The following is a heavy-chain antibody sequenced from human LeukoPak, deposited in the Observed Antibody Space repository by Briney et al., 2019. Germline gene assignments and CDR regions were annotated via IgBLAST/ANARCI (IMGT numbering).Heavy chain of an antibody. CDR3: TTVLGYSYGSFDY. V-gene: IGHV1-8*01. CDR2: MNPNSGNT. CDR1: GYTFTSYD. J-gene: IGHJ4*02. D-gene: IGHD5-18*01. Sequence: ASVKVSCKASGYTFTSYDINWVRQATGQGLEWMGWMNPNSGNTGYAQKFQGRVTMTRNTSISTAYMELSSLRSEDTAVYYCTTVLGYSYGSFDYRGQGTLVTVSS.